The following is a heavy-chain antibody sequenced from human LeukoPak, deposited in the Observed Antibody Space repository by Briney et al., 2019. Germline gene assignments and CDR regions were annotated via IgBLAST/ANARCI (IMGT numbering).Heavy chain of an antibody. D-gene: IGHD3-10*01. CDR3: ARDGVSYGSGTYDAFDI. CDR1: GYTFTGYY. J-gene: IGHJ3*02. CDR2: INPNSGGT. V-gene: IGHV1-2*02. Sequence: ASVKVSCKASGYTFTGYYMHWVRQAPGQGLEWMGWINPNSGGTNYAQKFQGRVTMTRDTSISTAYMELSRLRSYDTAVYYCARDGVSYGSGTYDAFDIWGQGTMVTVSS.